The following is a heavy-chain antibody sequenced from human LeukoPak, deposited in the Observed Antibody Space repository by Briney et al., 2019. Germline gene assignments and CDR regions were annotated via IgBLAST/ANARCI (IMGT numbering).Heavy chain of an antibody. V-gene: IGHV1-46*01. CDR2: INPTGGST. D-gene: IGHD6-13*01. CDR1: GYTFTSYY. CDR3: ARDRRAAAGNPDY. J-gene: IGHJ4*02. Sequence: APVKVSCKASGYTFTSYYMHWVRQAPGQGLEWMGLINPTGGSTGYAQKFQGRVTMTRDMSTSTVYMELSSLRSEDTAVYYCARDRRAAAGNPDYWGQGTLVTVSS.